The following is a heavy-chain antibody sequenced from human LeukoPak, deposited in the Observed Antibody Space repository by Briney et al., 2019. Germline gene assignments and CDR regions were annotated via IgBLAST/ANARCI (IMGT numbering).Heavy chain of an antibody. CDR1: GGSFSGYY. Sequence: PSETLSLTCAVYGGSFSGYYWSWIRQPPGKGLEWIGEINHSGSTNYNPSLKGRVTISLVTSKNQFSLKVISMTAADTAAYYCTKSDGYGLIRICGRGTMVTVSS. CDR2: INHSGST. CDR3: TKSDGYGLIRI. J-gene: IGHJ3*02. V-gene: IGHV4-34*03. D-gene: IGHD3-10*01.